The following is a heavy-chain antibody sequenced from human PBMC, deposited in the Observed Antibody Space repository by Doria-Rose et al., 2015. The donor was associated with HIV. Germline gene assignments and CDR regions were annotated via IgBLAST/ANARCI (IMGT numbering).Heavy chain of an antibody. CDR2: IFSDDER. CDR1: GVSLSSPGMG. V-gene: IGHV2-26*01. Sequence: QESGPVLVKPTETLTLTCTVSGVSLSSPGMGVSWIRQPPGKALGWLANIFSDDERSYKTSLKNRLTISRGTSKSQVVLTMTDMDPVDTATYYCARIKSSRWYHKYYFDFWGQGTLVIVSA. CDR3: ARIKSSRWYHKYYFDF. J-gene: IGHJ4*02. D-gene: IGHD6-13*01.